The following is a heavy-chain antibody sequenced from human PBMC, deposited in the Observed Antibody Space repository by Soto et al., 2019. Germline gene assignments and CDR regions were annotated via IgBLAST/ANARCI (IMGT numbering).Heavy chain of an antibody. CDR1: GDSIIGTDW. Sequence: QVQLQESGPGLVRPSGTLSLTCAVSGDSIIGTDWWSWVRQSPGKGLDWIGEVYHSGATNYNPSLKSRVTISVDTSRNQFSLNLGSVTAADTAVYYCVITGYYRLDVWGQGTTVTVS. CDR2: VYHSGAT. V-gene: IGHV4-4*02. D-gene: IGHD3-22*01. J-gene: IGHJ6*02. CDR3: VITGYYRLDV.